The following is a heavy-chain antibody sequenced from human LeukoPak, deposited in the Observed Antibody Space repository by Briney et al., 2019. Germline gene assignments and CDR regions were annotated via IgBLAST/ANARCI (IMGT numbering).Heavy chain of an antibody. Sequence: GGSLRLSCAASGFTFSSYAMHWVRQAPGKGLEYVSAISSNGDSTYYANSVKGRFTISRDNAKNSLYLQMNSLRAEDTAVYYCARDRSSTIEDYFDYWGQGTLVTVSS. CDR3: ARDRSSTIEDYFDY. CDR2: ISSNGDST. V-gene: IGHV3-64*01. D-gene: IGHD6-13*01. J-gene: IGHJ4*02. CDR1: GFTFSSYA.